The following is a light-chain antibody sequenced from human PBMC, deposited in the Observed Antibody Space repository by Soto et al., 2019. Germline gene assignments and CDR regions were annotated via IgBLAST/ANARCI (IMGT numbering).Light chain of an antibody. V-gene: IGKV1-5*01. CDR3: QHYDSYSPWM. Sequence: DIQMTQSPSTLSASAGDRVTITCRASQSISTWLAWYQQKPGKAPKLLIYGASSLASGVPSRFSGSGSGSEFTLTISSLQPDDSATYYCQHYDSYSPWMFGQGTKVDIK. CDR2: GAS. CDR1: QSISTW. J-gene: IGKJ1*01.